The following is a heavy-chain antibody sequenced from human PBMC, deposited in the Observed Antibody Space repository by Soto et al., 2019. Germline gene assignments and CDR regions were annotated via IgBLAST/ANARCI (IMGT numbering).Heavy chain of an antibody. J-gene: IGHJ6*02. CDR1: GFTFSMYS. D-gene: IGHD2-21*02. V-gene: IGHV3-7*03. Sequence: ESGGAVVQPGESLRLSCEVSGFTFSMYSMTWVRQAPGKGLEWVAKIPQEGGDGHYADSVKGRFTISRDNAKNSVFLQMNNLRAADTAVYYCARDQLILPAHDFFYGSDVWGQGATVTVS. CDR2: IPQEGGDG. CDR3: ARDQLILPAHDFFYGSDV.